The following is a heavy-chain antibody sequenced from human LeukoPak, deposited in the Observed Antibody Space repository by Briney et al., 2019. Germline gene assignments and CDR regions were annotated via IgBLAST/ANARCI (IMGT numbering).Heavy chain of an antibody. V-gene: IGHV3-11*01. CDR2: ISYSGMTI. CDR3: ARGRTGHHSYYHYYMHV. D-gene: IGHD3/OR15-3a*01. J-gene: IGHJ6*03. Sequence: GGSLRLSCAASGFTFSDDYMTWIRQAPGKGLEWISYISYSGMTIYYADSVKGRFTISRDNAKNSLHLQMNSLRAEDTAVYYCARGRTGHHSYYHYYMHVWGKGTTVTVSS. CDR1: GFTFSDDY.